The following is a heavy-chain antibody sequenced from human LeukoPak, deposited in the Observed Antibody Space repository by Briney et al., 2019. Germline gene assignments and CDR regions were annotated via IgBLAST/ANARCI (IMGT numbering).Heavy chain of an antibody. J-gene: IGHJ4*02. V-gene: IGHV3-23*01. Sequence: GGSLRLSCAASGFTFSSYAMSWVRQAPGKGLEGVSAISGSGGSTYYADSVKGRFTISRDNSKNTLYLQMNSLRAEDTAVYYCAKCRVGATAPADYWGQGTLVTVSS. CDR1: GFTFSSYA. D-gene: IGHD1-26*01. CDR2: ISGSGGST. CDR3: AKCRVGATAPADY.